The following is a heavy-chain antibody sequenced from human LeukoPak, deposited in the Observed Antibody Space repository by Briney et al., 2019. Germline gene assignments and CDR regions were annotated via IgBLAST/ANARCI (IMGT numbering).Heavy chain of an antibody. Sequence: GGSLRLSCAASGFTFSIYAMAWVRQAPGKGLEWVSIFHDRGGYTYYADPVRGRFTISRDNSRNTLHLQMDSLRVEDTAKYYCTKLGGHCSTTTCWYFDSWGQGTLVTVSS. CDR2: FHDRGGYT. D-gene: IGHD2-2*01. V-gene: IGHV3-23*01. CDR1: GFTFSIYA. CDR3: TKLGGHCSTTTCWYFDS. J-gene: IGHJ4*02.